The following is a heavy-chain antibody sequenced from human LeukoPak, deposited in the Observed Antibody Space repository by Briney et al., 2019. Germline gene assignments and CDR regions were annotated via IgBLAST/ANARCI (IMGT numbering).Heavy chain of an antibody. V-gene: IGHV3-30-3*01. CDR3: ARGPLAAAKSGLDV. Sequence: QPGGSLRLSCAASGFTFSNYAMHWVRQAPGKGLEWVAVISYDGGNKYYADSLKGRFTISRDNSKNTLYLQMNSLRAEDTAVYYCARGPLAAAKSGLDVWGQGTTVTASS. CDR2: ISYDGGNK. CDR1: GFTFSNYA. J-gene: IGHJ6*02. D-gene: IGHD6-13*01.